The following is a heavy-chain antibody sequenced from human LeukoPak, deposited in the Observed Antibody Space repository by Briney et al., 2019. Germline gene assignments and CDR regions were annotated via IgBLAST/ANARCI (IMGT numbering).Heavy chain of an antibody. Sequence: SETLSLTCTVSGGSISTYYWSWIRQPAGKGLEWIGRVYISGSTHYNPSLKSRVTISVDTSKNQFSLKLSSVTAADTAVYYCARGETTVTSNGAFDIWGQGTMVTVSS. CDR3: ARGETTVTSNGAFDI. CDR1: GGSISTYY. V-gene: IGHV4-4*07. J-gene: IGHJ3*02. D-gene: IGHD4-17*01. CDR2: VYISGST.